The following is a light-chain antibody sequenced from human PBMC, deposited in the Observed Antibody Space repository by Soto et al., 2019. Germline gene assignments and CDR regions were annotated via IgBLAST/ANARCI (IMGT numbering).Light chain of an antibody. V-gene: IGKV3-20*01. CDR1: QSVSSIY. J-gene: IGKJ1*01. CDR3: QQYGSSRWT. Sequence: EIVLTQSPGTLSLSPGERATLSYRASQSVSSIYLAWYQQKPGQAPRLLIYGASSRATGIPDRFSGSGSGTDFTLTISRLEPEDFAVYYCQQYGSSRWTFGQGTKVDIK. CDR2: GAS.